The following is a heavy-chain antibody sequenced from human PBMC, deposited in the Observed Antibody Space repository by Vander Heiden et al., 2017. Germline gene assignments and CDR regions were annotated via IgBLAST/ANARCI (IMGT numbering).Heavy chain of an antibody. V-gene: IGHV3-23*01. CDR2: MSGSGGST. D-gene: IGHD2-15*01. CDR1: GFHFSRYA. Sequence: EVQLLESGGGLVQPGGCLRLSCAASGFHFSRYAVSGARQAPGKGLEWVSAMSGSGGSTYYADSVKGRFTISRDNSKNTLYLQMNSLRAEDTAVYYCAKAVVVAATPQWFDPWGQGTLVTVSS. CDR3: AKAVVVAATPQWFDP. J-gene: IGHJ5*02.